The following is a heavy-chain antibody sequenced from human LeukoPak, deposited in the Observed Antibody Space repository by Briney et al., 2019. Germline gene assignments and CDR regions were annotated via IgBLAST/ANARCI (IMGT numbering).Heavy chain of an antibody. CDR2: IYHSGSS. V-gene: IGHV4-38-2*02. J-gene: IGHJ5*02. Sequence: SETLSLTCTVSGYSISSGYYWGWIRQPPGKGLEWIGNIYHSGSSYYNPSLKSRVTMSVDTSKNQFSLKLSSVTAADTAVYYCARATGTPSWFDPWGQGTLVTVSS. D-gene: IGHD1-1*01. CDR1: GYSISSGYY. CDR3: ARATGTPSWFDP.